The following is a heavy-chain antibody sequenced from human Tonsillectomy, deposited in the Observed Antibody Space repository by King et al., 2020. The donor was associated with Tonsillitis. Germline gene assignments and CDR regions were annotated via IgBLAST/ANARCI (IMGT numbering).Heavy chain of an antibody. CDR2: INPSDSYS. Sequence: DVQLVESGADLKKPGESLRISCKGSGYSFTSYWISWVRQMPGKGLECMGRINPSDSYSTYSPSFQGHVTFPIDRSISTAFLQWSSMKASDTAMYYCARTDCSSTSSHPDFWGQGTLVTVSS. D-gene: IGHD2-2*01. J-gene: IGHJ4*02. CDR3: ARTDCSSTSSHPDF. V-gene: IGHV5-10-1*03. CDR1: GYSFTSYW.